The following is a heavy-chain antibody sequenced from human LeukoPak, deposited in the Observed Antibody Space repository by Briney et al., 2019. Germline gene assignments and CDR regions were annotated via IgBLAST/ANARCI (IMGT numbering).Heavy chain of an antibody. CDR1: GYPLTELS. V-gene: IGHV1-24*01. CDR3: ATQVAGRGYFDY. Sequence: GASVKVSFKVSGYPLTELSMHWVRPAPGKGLEWMGGFDPEDGETIYAQKFQGRVTMTEDTSTDTAYMELSSLRSEDTAVYYCATQVAGRGYFDYWGQGTLSPSPQ. D-gene: IGHD6-19*01. J-gene: IGHJ4*02. CDR2: FDPEDGET.